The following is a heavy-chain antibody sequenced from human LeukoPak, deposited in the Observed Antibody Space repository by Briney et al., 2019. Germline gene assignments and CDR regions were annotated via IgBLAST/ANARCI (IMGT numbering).Heavy chain of an antibody. V-gene: IGHV3-23*01. D-gene: IGHD3-22*01. CDR3: AKDPLTLYYDSSGRTFDY. Sequence: PGGSLRLSCAASGFTFSSYAMSWVRQAPGRGLEWVSAISGSGGSTYYADSVKGRFTISRDNSKNTLYLQMNSLRAEDTAVYHCAKDPLTLYYDSSGRTFDYWGQGTLVTVSS. CDR2: ISGSGGST. J-gene: IGHJ4*02. CDR1: GFTFSSYA.